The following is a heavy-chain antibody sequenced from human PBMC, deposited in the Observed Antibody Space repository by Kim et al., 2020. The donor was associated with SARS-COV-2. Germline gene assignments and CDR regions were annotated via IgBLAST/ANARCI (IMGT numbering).Heavy chain of an antibody. CDR2: INHSGST. Sequence: SETLSLTCAVYGGSFSGYYWSWIRQPPGKGLEWIGEINHSGSTNYNPSLKSRVTISVDTSKNQFSLKLSSVTAADTAVYYCARAPRMVRGVKGWFDPWGQGTLVTVSS. V-gene: IGHV4-34*01. D-gene: IGHD3-10*01. J-gene: IGHJ5*02. CDR3: ARAPRMVRGVKGWFDP. CDR1: GGSFSGYY.